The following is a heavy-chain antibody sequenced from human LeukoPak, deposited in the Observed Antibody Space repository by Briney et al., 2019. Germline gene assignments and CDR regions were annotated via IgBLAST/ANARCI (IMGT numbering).Heavy chain of an antibody. CDR3: ARPYSTSWPGGMDV. V-gene: IGHV4-39*01. CDR2: IHYGGTT. CDR1: GGSVSSTSHY. D-gene: IGHD2-2*01. J-gene: IGHJ6*02. Sequence: SETLSLTCAVSGGSVSSTSHYWAWIRQPPGKGLEWIGSIHYGGTTYYNPSLKSRVTMSVDTSKNQFYLKVSSVTAADTAVYYCARPYSTSWPGGMDVWGQGTTVTVSS.